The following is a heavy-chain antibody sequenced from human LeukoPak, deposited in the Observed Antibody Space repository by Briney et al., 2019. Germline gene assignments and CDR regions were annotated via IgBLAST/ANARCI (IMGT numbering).Heavy chain of an antibody. J-gene: IGHJ3*02. V-gene: IGHV3-7*01. Sequence: GGSLRLSCAASGLTFSSYWMSWVRQAPGKGLEWVASIKQDGSEKYYVDSVKGRFTISRDNAKNSLYLQMNSLRAEDTAVYYCARDPWGELPEKDAFDIWGQGTMVTASS. CDR1: GLTFSSYW. CDR2: IKQDGSEK. D-gene: IGHD2-15*01. CDR3: ARDPWGELPEKDAFDI.